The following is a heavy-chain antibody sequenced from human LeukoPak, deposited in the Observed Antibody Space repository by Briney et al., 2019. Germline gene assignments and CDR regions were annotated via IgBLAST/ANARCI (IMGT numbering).Heavy chain of an antibody. Sequence: GASVKVSCKASGYTFTNYGISWVRQAPGQGLEWMGWISIYNGNTDYAQKLRGRVTMTTDTSTSTAYMELRSLRSEDTAVYYCARDYSSSSGGFDYWGQGTLVTVSS. CDR3: ARDYSSSSGGFDY. CDR1: GYTFTNYG. J-gene: IGHJ4*02. D-gene: IGHD6-6*01. V-gene: IGHV1-18*01. CDR2: ISIYNGNT.